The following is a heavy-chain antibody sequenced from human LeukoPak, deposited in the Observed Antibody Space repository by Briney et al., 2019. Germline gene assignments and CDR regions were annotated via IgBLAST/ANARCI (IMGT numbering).Heavy chain of an antibody. CDR1: GGSFSGYY. Sequence: SETLSLTCAVYGGSFSGYYWSWIRQPPGKGLEWIGEINHSGSTNYNPSLKSRVTISVDTSKNQFSLKLSSVTAADTAVYYCARRYYYGSGSYSYYFDYWGQGTLATVSS. D-gene: IGHD3-10*01. CDR2: INHSGST. V-gene: IGHV4-34*01. J-gene: IGHJ4*02. CDR3: ARRYYYGSGSYSYYFDY.